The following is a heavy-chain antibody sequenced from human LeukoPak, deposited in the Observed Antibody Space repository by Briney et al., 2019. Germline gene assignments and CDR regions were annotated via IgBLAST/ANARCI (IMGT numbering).Heavy chain of an antibody. CDR2: IRYDGSNK. CDR3: ARDGGYSSGWPADY. V-gene: IGHV3-33*01. Sequence: GGSLRLSCAASGFTFSSYGMHWVRQAPGKGLEWVAVIRYDGSNKYYADSVKGRFTISRDNSKNTLYLQMNSLRAEDTAVYYCARDGGYSSGWPADYWGQGTLVTVSS. D-gene: IGHD6-19*01. J-gene: IGHJ4*02. CDR1: GFTFSSYG.